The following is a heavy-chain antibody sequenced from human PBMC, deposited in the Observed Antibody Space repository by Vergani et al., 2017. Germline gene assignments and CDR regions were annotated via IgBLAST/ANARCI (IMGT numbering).Heavy chain of an antibody. CDR2: IYHSGST. Sequence: QVQLQESGPGLVKPSETLSLTCTVSGYSISSGYYWGWIRQPPGKGLEWIGSIYHSGSTYYNPSLKSRVTISVDTSKNQFSLKLSSVTAADTAVYYCARASGPPFIVGATAQWGQGTLVTVSS. V-gene: IGHV4-38-2*02. J-gene: IGHJ4*02. CDR1: GYSISSGYY. CDR3: ARASGPPFIVGATAQ. D-gene: IGHD1-26*01.